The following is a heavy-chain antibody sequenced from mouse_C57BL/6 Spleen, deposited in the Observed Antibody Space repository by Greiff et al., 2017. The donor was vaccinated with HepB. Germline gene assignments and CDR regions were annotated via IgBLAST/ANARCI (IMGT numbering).Heavy chain of an antibody. CDR1: GYTFTDYN. V-gene: IGHV1-18*01. CDR2: INPNNGGT. Sequence: EVQLQQSGPELVKPGASVKIPCKASGYTFTDYNMDWVKQSHGKSLEWIGDINPNNGGTIYNQKFKGKATLTVDKSSSTAYMELRSLTSEDTAVYYCARREDYGNWYFDVWGTGTTVTVSS. J-gene: IGHJ1*03. CDR3: ARREDYGNWYFDV. D-gene: IGHD1-1*01.